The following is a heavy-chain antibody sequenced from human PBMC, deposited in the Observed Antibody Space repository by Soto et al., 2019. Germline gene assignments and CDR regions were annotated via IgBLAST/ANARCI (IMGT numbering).Heavy chain of an antibody. D-gene: IGHD3-3*01. CDR3: AKDRTTVFGVVTYYFDN. Sequence: QVQLVESGGGVIQPGKSLRLSCAASGFTFSSYAMHWVRQAPGKGLEWVAFISYHGSHNYYADSVKGRFTISRDNSKNTLYLQMNSLRPEDTAVSFCAKDRTTVFGVVTYYFDNWGQGTLVTVSS. V-gene: IGHV3-30*18. CDR1: GFTFSSYA. CDR2: ISYHGSHN. J-gene: IGHJ4*02.